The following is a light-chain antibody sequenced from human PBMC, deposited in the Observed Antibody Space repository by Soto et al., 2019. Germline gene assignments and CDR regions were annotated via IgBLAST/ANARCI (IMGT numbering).Light chain of an antibody. CDR3: QSYDSSLSGSRV. CDR2: DNS. J-gene: IGLJ1*01. CDR1: SSNIGAGYA. V-gene: IGLV1-40*01. Sequence: QSVLTQPPSVSGAPGQGVTISCTGSSSNIGAGYAVHWYQQLPGTAPKLLIYDNSNRPSGVPDRFSGSKSGTSASLAITGLQAEDEADYYCQSYDSSLSGSRVFGTGTKLTVL.